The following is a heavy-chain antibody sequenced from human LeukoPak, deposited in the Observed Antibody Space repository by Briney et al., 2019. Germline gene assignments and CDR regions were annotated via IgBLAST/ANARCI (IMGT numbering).Heavy chain of an antibody. CDR2: IYYSGST. V-gene: IGHV4-39*07. D-gene: IGHD3-22*01. CDR1: GGSISSSSYY. Sequence: SETLSLTCTVSGGSISSSSYYWAWIRQPPGKRLEWIGSIYYSGSTNYNPSLKSRVTISVDTSKNQFSLKLSSVTAADTAVYYCATNYDYYDSSGYGTWGQGTLVTVSS. CDR3: ATNYDYYDSSGYGT. J-gene: IGHJ5*02.